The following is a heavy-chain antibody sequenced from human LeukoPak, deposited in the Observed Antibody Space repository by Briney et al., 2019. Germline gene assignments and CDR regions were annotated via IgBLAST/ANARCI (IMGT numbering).Heavy chain of an antibody. D-gene: IGHD2-2*01. V-gene: IGHV4-31*03. CDR2: IYYSGNT. CDR1: GGSISSGGYY. J-gene: IGHJ4*02. Sequence: SQTLSLTCTVSGGSISSGGYYWSWIRQHPGKGLEWIGYIYYSGNTYYNPSLKSRVTISVDASKNQFSLKLSSVTAADTAVYYCAKDSYPYHCSSTSCYVGGPDYWGQGTLVTVSS. CDR3: AKDSYPYHCSSTSCYVGGPDY.